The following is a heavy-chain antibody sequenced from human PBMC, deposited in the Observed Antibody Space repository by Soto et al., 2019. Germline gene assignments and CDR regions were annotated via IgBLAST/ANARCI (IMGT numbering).Heavy chain of an antibody. CDR3: AREGALNTYYYDSSGPTNWFDP. Sequence: ASVKVSCKASGGTFSSYAISWVRQAPGQGLEWMGWINPNSGGTNYAQKFQGRVTMTRDTSISTAYMELGRLRSDDTAVYYCAREGALNTYYYDSSGPTNWFDPWGQGTLVTVSS. J-gene: IGHJ5*02. V-gene: IGHV1-2*02. CDR1: GGTFSSYA. CDR2: INPNSGGT. D-gene: IGHD3-22*01.